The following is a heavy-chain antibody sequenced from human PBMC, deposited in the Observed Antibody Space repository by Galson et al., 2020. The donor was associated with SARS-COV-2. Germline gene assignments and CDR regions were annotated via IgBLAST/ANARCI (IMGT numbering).Heavy chain of an antibody. J-gene: IGHJ3*02. CDR3: AKSPAGDYYDSSGYYWSAFDI. Sequence: GGSLRLSCAASGFTFSSYGMHWVRQAPGKGLEWVAVISYDGSNKYYADSVKGRFTISRDNSKNTLYLQMNSLRAEDTAVYYCAKSPAGDYYDSSGYYWSAFDIWGQGTMVTVSS. CDR2: ISYDGSNK. V-gene: IGHV3-30*18. D-gene: IGHD3-22*01. CDR1: GFTFSSYG.